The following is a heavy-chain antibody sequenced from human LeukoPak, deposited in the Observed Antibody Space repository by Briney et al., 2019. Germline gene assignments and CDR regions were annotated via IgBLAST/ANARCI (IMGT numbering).Heavy chain of an antibody. CDR1: GGSISSGGYY. D-gene: IGHD2-2*01. CDR2: IYHSGST. CDR3: ASFTIPGIVVVPARDY. Sequence: SQTLSLTCTVSGGSISSGGYYWSWIRQPPGKGLEWIGYIYHSGSTYYNPSLKSRVTISVDRSKNQFSLKLSSVTAADTAVYYCASFTIPGIVVVPARDYWGQGTLVTVSS. V-gene: IGHV4-30-2*01. J-gene: IGHJ4*02.